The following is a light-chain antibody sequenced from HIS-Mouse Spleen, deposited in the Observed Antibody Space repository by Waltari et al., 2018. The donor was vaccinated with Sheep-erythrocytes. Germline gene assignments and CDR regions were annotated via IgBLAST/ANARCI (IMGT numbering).Light chain of an antibody. J-gene: IGLJ2*01. CDR1: SSDGGSYNL. V-gene: IGLV2-23*01. CDR2: EGS. CDR3: CSYAGSSTLV. Sequence: QSALTQPASVSGFPGQSITISCTGTSSDGGSYNLFSWYQQHPGKAPKLMIYEGSKRPSGVSNRFSGSKSGNTASLTISGLQAEDEADYYCCSYAGSSTLVFGGGTKLTVL.